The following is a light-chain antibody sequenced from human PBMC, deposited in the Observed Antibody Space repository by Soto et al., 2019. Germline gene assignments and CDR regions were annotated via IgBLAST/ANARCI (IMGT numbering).Light chain of an antibody. Sequence: DIQMTQSPSSLSASVGDRVTITCQASQDIRKFLNWYQQKPGKAPKLLINDASNLETGVPSRFSGSGSGTDFTFTINSLQPEDIATYYCQKYNSAPWTFGQGTKVEIK. J-gene: IGKJ1*01. CDR3: QKYNSAPWT. V-gene: IGKV1-33*01. CDR2: DAS. CDR1: QDIRKF.